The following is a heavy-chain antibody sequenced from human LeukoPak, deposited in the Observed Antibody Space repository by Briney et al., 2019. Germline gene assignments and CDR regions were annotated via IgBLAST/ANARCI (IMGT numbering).Heavy chain of an antibody. CDR1: GFTVSSNY. CDR2: IYSGGST. D-gene: IGHD4-17*01. CDR3: ARAPASGDYFDY. V-gene: IGHV3-66*01. J-gene: IGHJ4*02. Sequence: PGGSLRLSCAASGFTVSSNYMSWVRQAPGKGLEWVSVIYSGGSTYYADSVKGRFTISRDNSKDTLYLQMNSLRAEDTAVYYCARAPASGDYFDYWGQGTLVTVSS.